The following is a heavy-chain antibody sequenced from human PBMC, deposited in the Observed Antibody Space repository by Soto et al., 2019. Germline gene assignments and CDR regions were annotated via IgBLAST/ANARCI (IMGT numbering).Heavy chain of an antibody. J-gene: IGHJ6*03. V-gene: IGHV1-3*01. Sequence: QVQLVQSGAEVKKPGASVKVSCKASGYTFTTNAINWVRQAPGQRLEWMGWINAGNGNTKYPQKFQGRVTITRDTCESTAYMELISLRSEDTAIYYCARGPPITMVRGVYYYYYYMVVWGKGTTVTVSS. CDR3: ARGPPITMVRGVYYYYYYMVV. CDR1: GYTFTTNA. CDR2: INAGNGNT. D-gene: IGHD3-10*01.